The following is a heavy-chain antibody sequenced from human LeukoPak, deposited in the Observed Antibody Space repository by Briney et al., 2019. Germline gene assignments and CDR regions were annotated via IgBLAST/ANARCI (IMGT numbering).Heavy chain of an antibody. CDR3: AKDILDVVVVAATLLISGFDY. V-gene: IGHV3-30*18. CDR1: GFTFSSCG. CDR2: ISYDGSNK. Sequence: GGSLRLSCAASGFTFSSCGMHWVRQAPGKGLEWVAVISYDGSNKYYADSVKGRFTISRDNSKNTLYLQMNSLRAEDTAVYYCAKDILDVVVVAATLLISGFDYWGQGTLVTVSS. J-gene: IGHJ4*02. D-gene: IGHD2-15*01.